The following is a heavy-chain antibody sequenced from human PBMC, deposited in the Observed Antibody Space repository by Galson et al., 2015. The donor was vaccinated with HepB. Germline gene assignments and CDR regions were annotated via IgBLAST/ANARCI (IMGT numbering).Heavy chain of an antibody. J-gene: IGHJ4*02. CDR3: ARQRDGYSSGWYLSDFDY. CDR2: IYYSGST. D-gene: IGHD6-19*01. CDR1: GGSISSYY. Sequence: SETLSLTCTVSGGSISSYYWSWIRQPPGKGLEWIGYIYYSGSTNYNPSLKSRVTISVDTSKNQFSLKLSSVTAADTAVYYCARQRDGYSSGWYLSDFDYWGQGTLVTVSS. V-gene: IGHV4-59*01.